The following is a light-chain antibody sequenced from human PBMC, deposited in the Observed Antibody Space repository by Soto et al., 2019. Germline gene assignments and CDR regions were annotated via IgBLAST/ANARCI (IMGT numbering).Light chain of an antibody. V-gene: IGLV1-44*01. CDR3: IAWDDSLKGPV. CDR2: SHD. CDR1: SSNIGRNA. Sequence: QSVLTQPPSASGTPGQRVTISCSGSSSNIGRNAVNWYQQVPGTAPKLLIYSHDQRPSGVPDRFSGSKSGTSASLAISGFQSEDEANYYCIAWDDSLKGPVFGGGTKLTVL. J-gene: IGLJ3*02.